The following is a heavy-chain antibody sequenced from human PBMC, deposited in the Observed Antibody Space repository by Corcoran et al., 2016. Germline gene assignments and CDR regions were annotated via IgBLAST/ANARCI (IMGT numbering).Heavy chain of an antibody. CDR1: GGTFSSYA. CDR3: EVTMVRGVNLNWFDP. D-gene: IGHD3-10*01. CDR2: STPIFVTA. Sequence: QVQLVQSGAGVKKPGSSVKVSCKASGGTFSSYAISWVRQAPGQGLEWMGGSTPIFVTATNDQKFQARFTLTADESTRTAYRELSSLRSEDTAVYYCEVTMVRGVNLNWFDPWGQGTLVTVSS. J-gene: IGHJ5*02. V-gene: IGHV1-69*01.